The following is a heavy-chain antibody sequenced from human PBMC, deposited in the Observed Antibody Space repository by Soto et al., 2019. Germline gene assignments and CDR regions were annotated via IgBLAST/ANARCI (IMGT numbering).Heavy chain of an antibody. CDR2: MNPNSGNT. Sequence: ASVKVSCKASGYTFTSYDINWVRQATGQGLEWMGWMNPNSGNTGYAQKFQGRVTMTRNTSISTAYMELSSLRSEDTAVYYCAREYDSSRALPKLWGQGTLVTVSS. J-gene: IGHJ4*02. D-gene: IGHD6-13*01. CDR1: GYTFTSYD. V-gene: IGHV1-8*01. CDR3: AREYDSSRALPKL.